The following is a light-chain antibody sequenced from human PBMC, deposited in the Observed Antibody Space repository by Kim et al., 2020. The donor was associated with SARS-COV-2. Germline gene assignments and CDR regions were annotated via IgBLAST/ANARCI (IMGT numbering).Light chain of an antibody. Sequence: GRQVTIPCTENSSDVGRNLASWAQRVHGTAPKPLIYRNNQRPSGLPDRFSGSKAGTSASLAISGLRSEDEADYYCSAWDDSLSGWVFGGGTQLTVL. CDR1: SSDVGRNL. CDR3: SAWDDSLSGWV. CDR2: RNN. V-gene: IGLV1-47*01. J-gene: IGLJ3*02.